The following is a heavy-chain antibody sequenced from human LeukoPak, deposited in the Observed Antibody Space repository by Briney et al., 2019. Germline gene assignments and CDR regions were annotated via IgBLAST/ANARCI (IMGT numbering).Heavy chain of an antibody. CDR3: ARGLNAMIVVAVGAFDI. J-gene: IGHJ3*02. CDR2: ISSSGSTI. CDR1: GFTFSDYY. Sequence: GGSLRLSCAASGFTFSDYYMSWIRQAPGKGLEWVSYISSSGSTIYYADSVKGRFTISRDNAKNSLYLQMNSLRAEDTAVYYCARGLNAMIVVAVGAFDIWGQGTMVTVSS. D-gene: IGHD3-22*01. V-gene: IGHV3-11*04.